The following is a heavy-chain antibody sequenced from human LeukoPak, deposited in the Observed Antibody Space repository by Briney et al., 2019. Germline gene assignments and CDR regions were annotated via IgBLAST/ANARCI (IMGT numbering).Heavy chain of an antibody. CDR3: ARDGDYALWKYYFDY. CDR1: GFTFSLYA. CDR2: VSYDGNNN. Sequence: GRSLRLSCEVSGFTFSLYAMHWVRQTPGKGLEWMAVVSYDGNNNYHADSVKGRFTISRDNSKNTLYLQMNSLRAEDTAVYYCARDGDYALWKYYFDYWGQGTLVTVSS. V-gene: IGHV3-30-3*01. D-gene: IGHD4-17*01. J-gene: IGHJ4*02.